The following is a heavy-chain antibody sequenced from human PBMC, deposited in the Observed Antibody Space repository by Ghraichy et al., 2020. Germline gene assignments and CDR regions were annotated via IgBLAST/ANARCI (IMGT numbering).Heavy chain of an antibody. V-gene: IGHV3-72*01. CDR1: GFTFSDHY. CDR2: TRNKANSYTT. Sequence: GGSLRLSCAASGFTFSDHYMDWVRQAPGKGLEWVGRTRNKANSYTTEYAASVKGRFTISRDDSKNSLYLQMNSLKTEDTAVYYCARGEYYYDSSGYYYRDYWGQGTLVTVSS. CDR3: ARGEYYYDSSGYYYRDY. D-gene: IGHD3-22*01. J-gene: IGHJ4*02.